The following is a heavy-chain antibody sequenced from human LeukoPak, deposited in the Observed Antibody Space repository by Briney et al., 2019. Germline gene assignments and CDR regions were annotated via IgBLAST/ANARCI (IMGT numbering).Heavy chain of an antibody. D-gene: IGHD3-10*01. CDR3: ARAITMVRGVIN. J-gene: IGHJ4*02. V-gene: IGHV4-4*02. Sequence: SETLSLTCAVSGDSISTDHWWSWVRQPPGKGLEWIGEVYHSGSTNYNPSLKSRVTISIDKSKNLFSLKLTSVTAADTAVYYCARAITMVRGVINWGQGTLVTVSS. CDR1: GDSISTDHW. CDR2: VYHSGST.